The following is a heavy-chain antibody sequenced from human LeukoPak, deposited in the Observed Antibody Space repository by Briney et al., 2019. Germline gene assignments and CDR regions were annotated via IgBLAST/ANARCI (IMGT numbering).Heavy chain of an antibody. V-gene: IGHV4-59*12. CDR1: GGSISSYY. Sequence: SETLSLTCTVSGGSISSYYWSWIRQPPGKGLEWIGYIYYSGSTNYNPSLKSRVTISVDTSKNQFSLKLSSVTAADTAVYYCARRYSSGWALVYWGQGTLVTVSS. CDR3: ARRYSSGWALVY. J-gene: IGHJ4*02. D-gene: IGHD6-19*01. CDR2: IYYSGST.